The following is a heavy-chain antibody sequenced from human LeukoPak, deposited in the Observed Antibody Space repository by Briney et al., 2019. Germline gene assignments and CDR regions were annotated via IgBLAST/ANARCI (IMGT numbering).Heavy chain of an antibody. CDR3: ARGVPKTSYYYYYMDV. CDR2: ISGSGFTI. V-gene: IGHV3-48*01. J-gene: IGHJ6*03. Sequence: GGSLRLSCAVSGFTLSNYRMNWVRQAPGKGLEWISYISGSGFTIHYADSVKGRFTISRGNAKNSLYLQMNSLRAEDTAVYYCARGVPKTSYYYYYMDVWGKGTTVTVSS. CDR1: GFTLSNYR. D-gene: IGHD4-11*01.